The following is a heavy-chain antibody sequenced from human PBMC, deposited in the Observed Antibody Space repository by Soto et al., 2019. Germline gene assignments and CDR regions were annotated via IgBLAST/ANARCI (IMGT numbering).Heavy chain of an antibody. CDR2: IHHSGGP. D-gene: IGHD3-10*01. J-gene: IGHJ4*02. Sequence: SETLSLTCAVYGGSFSAYYWTWIRQSPGKGLEWIGEIHHSGGPKYNPSLKSRVTISADTSKNQFSLELSSVTAADTAVYYCASYGSGSYYNGYYFDYWGQGTLVTGSS. CDR1: GGSFSAYY. CDR3: ASYGSGSYYNGYYFDY. V-gene: IGHV4-34*01.